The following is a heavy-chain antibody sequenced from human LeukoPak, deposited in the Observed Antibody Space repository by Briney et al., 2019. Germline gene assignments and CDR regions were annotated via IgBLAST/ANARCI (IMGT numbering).Heavy chain of an antibody. D-gene: IGHD6-13*01. J-gene: IGHJ4*02. CDR1: GFSFSNYG. Sequence: KAGGSLRLSCAASGFSFSNYGMSWFRQAPGKGLEWIGSIYYSGSTHYTPSLKSRVTISGDTSKNQFSLKLSSVTAADTAVYYCARHGTAAAFFDYWGQGTLVTVSS. CDR2: IYYSGST. V-gene: IGHV4-39*01. CDR3: ARHGTAAAFFDY.